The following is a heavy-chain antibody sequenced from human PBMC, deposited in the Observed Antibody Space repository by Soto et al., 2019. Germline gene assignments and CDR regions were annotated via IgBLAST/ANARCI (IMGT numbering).Heavy chain of an antibody. CDR2: VNWNSVTT. Sequence: EVQLVETGGGVVRPGGSLRLSCAASGFTFDHYGMTWVRQAPGRSLEWVAGVNWNSVTTGYGDAVKGRFTAHRDNAKKSLYLEMSSLRIEDTAIYYCARGLDAFDLWGQGTWVTVSS. CDR3: ARGLDAFDL. V-gene: IGHV3-20*04. CDR1: GFTFDHYG. J-gene: IGHJ3*01.